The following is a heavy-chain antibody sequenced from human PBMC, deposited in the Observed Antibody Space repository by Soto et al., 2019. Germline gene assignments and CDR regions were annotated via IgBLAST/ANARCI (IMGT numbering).Heavy chain of an antibody. D-gene: IGHD1-26*01. CDR2: IYYSGRT. V-gene: IGHV4-59*11. Sequence: QVQLQESGPGLVRPSETLSLTCTVSGGSISSHYWTWIRQPPGKGLEWIGYIYYSGRTNYNPSLKSRVTISVDTSKNQFSLKMTSVTAADTAVYYCARDSGSSYYYYYGMDVWGQGTTVTVSS. J-gene: IGHJ6*02. CDR1: GGSISSHY. CDR3: ARDSGSSYYYYYGMDV.